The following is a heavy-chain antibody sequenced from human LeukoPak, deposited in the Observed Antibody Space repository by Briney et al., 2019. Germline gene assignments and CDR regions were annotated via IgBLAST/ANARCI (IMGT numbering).Heavy chain of an antibody. CDR2: IYYSGGT. J-gene: IGHJ3*02. CDR1: GGSISSYY. Sequence: SQTLSLTCTVSGGSISSYYWSWIRQPPGKGLEWVGYIYYSGGTNYNPSLKSRVTISVDRSKNQFSLKLSSVTAADTAVYYCAGSTSHGAFDIWGQGTMVTVSS. D-gene: IGHD2-2*01. CDR3: AGSTSHGAFDI. V-gene: IGHV4-59*01.